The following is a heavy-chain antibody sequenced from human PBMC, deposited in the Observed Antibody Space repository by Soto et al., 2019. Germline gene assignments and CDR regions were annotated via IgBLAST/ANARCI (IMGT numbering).Heavy chain of an antibody. V-gene: IGHV4-59*01. J-gene: IGHJ5*02. D-gene: IGHD5-12*01. CDR2: IYYSGST. CDR1: GGSISSYY. Sequence: QVQLQESRPGLVKPSETLSLTCTVSGGSISSYYWSWIRQPPGKGLEWIGYIYYSGSTNYNPSLKSRVTISVDTSKNQFSLKLSSVTAADTAVYYCARGGGIVATITSWFDPWGQGTLVTVSS. CDR3: ARGGGIVATITSWFDP.